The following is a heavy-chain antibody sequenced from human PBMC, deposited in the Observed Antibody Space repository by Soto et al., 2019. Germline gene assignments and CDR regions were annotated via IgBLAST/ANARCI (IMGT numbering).Heavy chain of an antibody. Sequence: PSETLSLTCTVSGGSINSYYWSWIRQPPGKGLEWIAYVYDSGSTNYNPSLRSRLTMSVDTSKNQFSLNLNSVTAADTAVYFCARGCSSNWFRLDYWGQGIPVTVSS. J-gene: IGHJ4*02. D-gene: IGHD6-13*01. V-gene: IGHV4-59*01. CDR2: VYDSGST. CDR1: GGSINSYY. CDR3: ARGCSSNWFRLDY.